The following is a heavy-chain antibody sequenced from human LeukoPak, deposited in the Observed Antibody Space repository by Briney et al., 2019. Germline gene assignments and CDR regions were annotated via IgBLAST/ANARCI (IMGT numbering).Heavy chain of an antibody. Sequence: SETLSLTCTVSGGSISSGDYYWSWIRQPPGKGLEWIGYIYYSGSTYYDPSLKSRVTISVDTSKNQFSLKLSSVTAADTAVYYCARGFSHWYFDLWGRGTLVAVSS. V-gene: IGHV4-30-4*08. CDR3: ARGFSHWYFDL. D-gene: IGHD3-3*02. CDR1: GGSISSGDYY. CDR2: IYYSGST. J-gene: IGHJ2*01.